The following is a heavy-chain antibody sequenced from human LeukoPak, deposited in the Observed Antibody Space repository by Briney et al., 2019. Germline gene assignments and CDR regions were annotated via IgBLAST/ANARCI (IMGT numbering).Heavy chain of an antibody. D-gene: IGHD2-15*01. V-gene: IGHV4-34*01. J-gene: IGHJ3*02. CDR2: IYYSGST. CDR1: GGSFSGYY. Sequence: SETLSLTCAVYGGSFSGYYWSWIRQPPGKGLEWIGNIYYSGSTFYNPSLKSRVTISVDTSTNHFSLNLDSVTAADTAVYYCTRLGRPLYCSGGSCYSHAFDIWGQGTMVTVSS. CDR3: TRLGRPLYCSGGSCYSHAFDI.